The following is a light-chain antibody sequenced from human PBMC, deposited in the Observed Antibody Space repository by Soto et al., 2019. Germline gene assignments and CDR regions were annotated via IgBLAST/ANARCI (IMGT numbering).Light chain of an antibody. J-gene: IGLJ1*01. CDR2: EVS. Sequence: SDLTKPPSVSVSPGQSVTISCRGTSSDVGSYNHVSWYQQAPGTAPKVMIYEVSNRPSGVPDRFSGSKSGNTASLTISGLQPEDEADYYCYSFTTSNTYVFGTGTKVTVL. V-gene: IGLV2-18*02. CDR1: SSDVGSYNH. CDR3: YSFTTSNTYV.